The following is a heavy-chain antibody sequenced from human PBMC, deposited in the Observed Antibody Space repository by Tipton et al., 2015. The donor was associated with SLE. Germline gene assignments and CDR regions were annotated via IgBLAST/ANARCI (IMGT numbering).Heavy chain of an antibody. CDR1: GGSISSSSYY. D-gene: IGHD3-3*01. J-gene: IGHJ5*02. CDR2: IYYSGSS. CDR3: ARVSEAYYDFWSGYSPNWFDP. Sequence: TLSLTCTVPGGSISSSSYYWGWIRQPPGKGLEWIGSIYYSGSSYYNPSLKSRVTISIDTSKNQFSLKLSSVTAADTAVYYCARVSEAYYDFWSGYSPNWFDPWGQGTLVTVSS. V-gene: IGHV4-39*07.